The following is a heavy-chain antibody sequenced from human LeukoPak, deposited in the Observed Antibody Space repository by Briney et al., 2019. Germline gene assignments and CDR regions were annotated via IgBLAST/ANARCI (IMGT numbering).Heavy chain of an antibody. D-gene: IGHD1-26*01. CDR3: AKANTWELPLYYFDY. V-gene: IGHV3-9*01. J-gene: IGHJ4*02. CDR1: GFTFDDYA. Sequence: GGSLRLSCAASGFTFDDYAMHWVRQAPGKGLEWVSGISWNSGSIGYADSVKGRFTISRDNAKNSLYLQMNSLRAEDTALYYCAKANTWELPLYYFDYWGQGTLVTVSS. CDR2: ISWNSGSI.